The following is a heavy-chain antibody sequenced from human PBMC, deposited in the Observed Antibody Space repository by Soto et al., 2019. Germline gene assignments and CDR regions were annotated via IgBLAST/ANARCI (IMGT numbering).Heavy chain of an antibody. Sequence: EVQLVESGGVLIKPGGSLRLSCAASGFTFSDEWMNWVRQAPGKGLEWVGRIKNKPNGETTDYAAPVKGRSTISRDDSKRRLYLQMNNLKTDDTAVYYCTRGNYSAFHHWGQGTLVTVSS. V-gene: IGHV3-15*07. CDR3: TRGNYSAFHH. CDR2: IKNKPNGETT. J-gene: IGHJ3*01. D-gene: IGHD1-7*01. CDR1: GFTFSDEW.